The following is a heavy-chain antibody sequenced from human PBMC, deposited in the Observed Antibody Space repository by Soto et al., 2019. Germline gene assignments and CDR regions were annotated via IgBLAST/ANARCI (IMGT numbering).Heavy chain of an antibody. CDR1: GFTFDDYA. J-gene: IGHJ6*02. CDR3: AKLGRAPDGIDYYYVMDV. Sequence: EVQLVESGGGLVQPGRSLRLSCAASGFTFDDYAMHWVRQAPGKGLEWVSGISWNSGSIGYADSVKGRFTISRDNAKNSLYLQMNSLRDEDTALSYCAKLGRAPDGIDYYYVMDVWGQGTTVTVAS. CDR2: ISWNSGSI. D-gene: IGHD1-26*01. V-gene: IGHV3-9*01.